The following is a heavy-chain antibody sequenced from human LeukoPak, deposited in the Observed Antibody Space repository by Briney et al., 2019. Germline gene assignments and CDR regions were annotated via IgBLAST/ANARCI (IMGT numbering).Heavy chain of an antibody. CDR3: ARAQAAQRDFDY. D-gene: IGHD2-15*01. Sequence: GGSLRLSCAASGFTVSSNYMSWVRQAPGKGLEWVSVIYSGGSTYYADSVKGRFTISRDNSKNTLYLQMNSLRAEDTAVYYCARAQAAQRDFDYWGQGTLVTVSS. J-gene: IGHJ4*02. V-gene: IGHV3-53*01. CDR1: GFTVSSNY. CDR2: IYSGGST.